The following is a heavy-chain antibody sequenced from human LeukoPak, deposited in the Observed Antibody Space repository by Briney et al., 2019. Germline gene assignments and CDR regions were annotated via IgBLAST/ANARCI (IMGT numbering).Heavy chain of an antibody. D-gene: IGHD6-13*01. Sequence: PGGSLRLSCAASGFTFSSYGMSWVRQAPGKVLEWVSAISGSGGSTYYADSVKGRFTISRDNSKNTLYLQMNSLRAEDTAVYYCAANPFNSSSWYVYYYYMDVWGKGTTVTISS. CDR1: GFTFSSYG. J-gene: IGHJ6*03. V-gene: IGHV3-23*01. CDR3: AANPFNSSSWYVYYYYMDV. CDR2: ISGSGGST.